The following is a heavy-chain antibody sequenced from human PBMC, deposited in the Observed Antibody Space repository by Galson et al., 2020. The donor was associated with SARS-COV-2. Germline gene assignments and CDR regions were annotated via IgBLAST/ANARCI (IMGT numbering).Heavy chain of an antibody. D-gene: IGHD2-2*01. J-gene: IGHJ6*02. CDR3: ARDLVVPAAPFYYYYGMDV. CDR2: IKQDGSEK. CDR1: GFTFSSYW. Sequence: GESLKISCAASGFTFSSYWMSWVRQAPGKGLEWVANIKQDGSEKYYVDSVKGRFTISRDNAKNSLYLQMNSLRAEDTAVYYCARDLVVPAAPFYYYYGMDVWGQGTTVTVSS. V-gene: IGHV3-7*01.